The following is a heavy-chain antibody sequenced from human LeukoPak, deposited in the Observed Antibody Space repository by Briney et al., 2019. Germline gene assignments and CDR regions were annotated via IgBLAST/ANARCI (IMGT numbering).Heavy chain of an antibody. CDR2: INPNSGGT. CDR3: AREEPVAATGPDY. J-gene: IGHJ4*02. V-gene: IGHV1-2*02. D-gene: IGHD6-19*01. Sequence: ASVKVSCKASGYTFTGYYMHWVRQAPGQGLEGMGWINPNSGGTNYAQMVQGRVTMTRDTSISTAYMELRRLRSADKAVYYCAREEPVAATGPDYWGQGTLVTVSS. CDR1: GYTFTGYY.